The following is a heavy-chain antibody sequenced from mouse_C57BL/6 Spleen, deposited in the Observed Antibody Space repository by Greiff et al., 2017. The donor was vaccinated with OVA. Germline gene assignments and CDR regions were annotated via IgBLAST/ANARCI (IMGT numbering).Heavy chain of an antibody. V-gene: IGHV5-17*01. J-gene: IGHJ2*01. D-gene: IGHD2-5*01. CDR1: GFTFSDYG. CDR2: ISSGSSTI. Sequence: DVMLVESGGGLVKPGGSLKLSCAASGFTFSDYGMHWVRQAPEKGLEWVAYISSGSSTIYYADTVKGRFTISRDNAKNTLFLQMTSLRSEDTAMYYCARSLPYYSNYLYFDYWGQGTTLTVSS. CDR3: ARSLPYYSNYLYFDY.